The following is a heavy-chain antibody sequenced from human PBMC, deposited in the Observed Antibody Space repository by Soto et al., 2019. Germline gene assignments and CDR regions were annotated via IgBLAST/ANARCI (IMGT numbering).Heavy chain of an antibody. D-gene: IGHD3-22*01. CDR3: ARANYYDSSGYDH. CDR2: ISSNGGST. V-gene: IGHV3-64*07. Sequence: EVQLVESGGGLVQPGGSLRLSCAASGFRFSSYAMHWVRQAPGKGLEYVSAISSNGGSTYYVDSVRGRFTISRDNSKNTLYLQMGSLRAEDMAVYYCARANYYDSSGYDHWGQGTLVTVSS. CDR1: GFRFSSYA. J-gene: IGHJ4*02.